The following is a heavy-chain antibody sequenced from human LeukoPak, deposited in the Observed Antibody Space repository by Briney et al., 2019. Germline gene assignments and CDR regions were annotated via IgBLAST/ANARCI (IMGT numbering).Heavy chain of an antibody. D-gene: IGHD5-24*01. CDR2: IIPIFGTA. Sequence: SVKVSCKASGYTFSSYAISWVRQAPGQGLEWMGGIIPIFGTANYAQKFQGRVTITADESTSTAYMELSSLRSEDTAVYYCARNGPSMATLGPIDYWGQGTLVTVSS. CDR1: GYTFSSYA. V-gene: IGHV1-69*13. J-gene: IGHJ4*02. CDR3: ARNGPSMATLGPIDY.